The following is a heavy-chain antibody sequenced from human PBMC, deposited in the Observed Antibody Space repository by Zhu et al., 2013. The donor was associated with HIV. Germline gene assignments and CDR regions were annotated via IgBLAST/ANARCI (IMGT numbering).Heavy chain of an antibody. V-gene: IGHV1-46*01. D-gene: IGHD3-16*01. CDR3: ANTSWRAPTSSYNWYDP. J-gene: IGHJ5*02. Sequence: VQLVQSGAEVRKPGASVKVSCKASGYTFTSYYMHWVRQAPGQGLEWMGIINPSGGSTSYAQKFQGRVTMTRDTSTSTVYMELSSLTPEDTAVYFCANTSWRAPTSSYNWYDPWGQGTLVTVSS. CDR1: GYTFTSYY. CDR2: INPSGGST.